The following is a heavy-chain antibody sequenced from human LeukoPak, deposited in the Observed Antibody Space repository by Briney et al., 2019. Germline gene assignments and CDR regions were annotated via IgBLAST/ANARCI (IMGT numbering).Heavy chain of an antibody. CDR2: IYYSGST. CDR3: AREGGDSSGING. Sequence: SETLSLTCTVSGGSISSYYWSWIRQPPGKGLEWIGYIYYSGSTNYNPSLKSRVTISVDTSKNQFSLKLSSVTAADTAVYYCAREGGDSSGINGWGQGTLVTVSS. CDR1: GGSISSYY. J-gene: IGHJ4*02. D-gene: IGHD6-19*01. V-gene: IGHV4-59*01.